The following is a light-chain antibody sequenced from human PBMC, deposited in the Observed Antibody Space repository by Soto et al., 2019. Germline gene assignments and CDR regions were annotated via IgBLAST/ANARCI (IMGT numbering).Light chain of an antibody. CDR3: CSYAGSYTYGV. V-gene: IGLV2-11*01. J-gene: IGLJ2*01. CDR2: DVN. Sequence: QSALTQPRSVSGSPEQSVTISCTGTSSDVGGYNYVSWYQHHQGKAPKLLIYDVNKRPSGVPDRFSGSKSGNTASLTISGLQAEDETDYFCCSYAGSYTYGVFGGGTKLTVL. CDR1: SSDVGGYNY.